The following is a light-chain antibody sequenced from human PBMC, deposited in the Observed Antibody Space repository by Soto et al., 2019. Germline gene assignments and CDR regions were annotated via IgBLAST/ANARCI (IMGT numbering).Light chain of an antibody. V-gene: IGLV1-51*01. CDR2: DSN. J-gene: IGLJ2*01. Sequence: QSVLTQPPSVSAAPGQKVTISCSGSSSNIENNYVSWYQQLPGTAPKLRIYDSNKRPSGIPDRFSGSKSGTSATLGITGLQTGDEADYYCGTWDNSLSAVVFGGGTKLTVL. CDR3: GTWDNSLSAVV. CDR1: SSNIENNY.